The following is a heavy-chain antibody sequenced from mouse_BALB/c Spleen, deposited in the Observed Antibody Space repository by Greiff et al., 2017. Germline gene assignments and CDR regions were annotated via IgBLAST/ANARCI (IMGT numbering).Heavy chain of an antibody. CDR3: ARQDCNPYAMEY. CDR1: GFDFSRYW. CDR2: INPDSSTI. D-gene: IGHD2-1*01. J-gene: IGHJ4*01. V-gene: IGHV4-1*02. Sequence: DVQLQESGGGLVQPGGSLKLSCAASGFDFSRYWMSWVRQAPGKGLEWIGEINPDSSTINYTPSLKDKFIISRDNAKNTLYLQMSKVRSEDTALYYCARQDCNPYAMEYWGQGTSVTVSS.